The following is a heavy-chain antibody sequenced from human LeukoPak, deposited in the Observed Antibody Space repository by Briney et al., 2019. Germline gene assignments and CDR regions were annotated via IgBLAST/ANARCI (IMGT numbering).Heavy chain of an antibody. D-gene: IGHD3-22*01. CDR3: ARVGTGDYYDSGGYYLA. V-gene: IGHV1-3*01. CDR1: GYTFTSYA. J-gene: IGHJ5*02. CDR2: INAGNGNT. Sequence: ASVKVSCKASGYTFTSYAMHWVRLAPGQRLEWMGWINAGNGNTKYSQKFQGRVTITRDTSASTAYMELSSLRSEDTAVYYCARVGTGDYYDSGGYYLAWGQGTLVTVSS.